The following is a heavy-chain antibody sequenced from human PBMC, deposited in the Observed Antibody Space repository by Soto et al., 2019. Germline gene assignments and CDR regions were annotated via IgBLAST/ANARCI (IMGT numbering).Heavy chain of an antibody. CDR2: ISGSGDST. CDR3: AKRSSGSNYDY. CDR1: GFTFSSYA. D-gene: IGHD1-26*01. V-gene: IGHV3-23*01. J-gene: IGHJ4*02. Sequence: EVQLLESGGGLVQPGGSLRLSCAASGFTFSSYAMSWVRQAPGKGLEWVSVISGSGDSTYYADSVKGRSTISRDNSKNTRYLQMSSLRAEDTVVYYCAKRSSGSNYDYGGQGTLVTVSS.